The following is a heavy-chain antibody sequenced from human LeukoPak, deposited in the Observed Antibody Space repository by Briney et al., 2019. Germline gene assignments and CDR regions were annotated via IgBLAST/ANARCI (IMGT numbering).Heavy chain of an antibody. CDR1: GFTFSNYA. D-gene: IGHD3-10*01. Sequence: PGGSLRLSCGASGFTFSNYAMTWVRQTPGKGLEWVSLINKNGGSTYYADSVKDRFTISRDKSKNTLYLQMNSLRAEDTAVYYCARGFRVYYYYYGMDVWGQGTTVTVSS. J-gene: IGHJ6*02. V-gene: IGHV3-64*04. CDR3: ARGFRVYYYYYGMDV. CDR2: INKNGGST.